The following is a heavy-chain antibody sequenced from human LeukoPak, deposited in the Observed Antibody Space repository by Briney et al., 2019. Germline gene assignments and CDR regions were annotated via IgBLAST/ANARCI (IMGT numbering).Heavy chain of an antibody. CDR2: ISYDGSNK. D-gene: IGHD4-17*01. CDR1: GFTFSSYA. Sequence: GRSLRLSCAASGFTFSSYAMHWVRQAPGKGLEWVAVISYDGSNKYYADSVKGRFTISRDNSKNTLYLQMNSLRAEDTAVYYCARDSGGGERIDYGDYDGGMDVWGQGTTVTVSS. CDR3: ARDSGGGERIDYGDYDGGMDV. V-gene: IGHV3-30*04. J-gene: IGHJ6*02.